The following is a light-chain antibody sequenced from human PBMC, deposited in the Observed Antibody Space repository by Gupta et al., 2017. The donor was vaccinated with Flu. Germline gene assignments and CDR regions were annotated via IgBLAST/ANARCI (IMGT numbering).Light chain of an antibody. V-gene: IGLV2-11*01. CDR2: DVF. Sequence: VTIYCTGSSSDVGRYDDVSWHQKPPGTAPQLMRDDVFKRPSGVPELCAASHSGKTALLTXSXLQAEDXAYYYYCSYGGTYTYVFGTGTQVTVL. J-gene: IGLJ1*01. CDR3: CSYGGTYTYV. CDR1: SSDVGRYDD.